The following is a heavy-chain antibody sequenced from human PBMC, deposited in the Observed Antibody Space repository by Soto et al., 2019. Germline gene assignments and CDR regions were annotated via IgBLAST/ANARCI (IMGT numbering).Heavy chain of an antibody. D-gene: IGHD3-16*01. Sequence: GGSLRLSCAASGFTFTRYSMNWVRQAPGKGLEWVSSISSTTNYIYYADSVKGRFTISRDNAKNTLYLQMNSLRVEDTAVYYCARSDWFDPWGQGTLVTVSS. CDR1: GFTFTRYS. V-gene: IGHV3-21*01. CDR2: ISSTTNYI. J-gene: IGHJ5*02. CDR3: ARSDWFDP.